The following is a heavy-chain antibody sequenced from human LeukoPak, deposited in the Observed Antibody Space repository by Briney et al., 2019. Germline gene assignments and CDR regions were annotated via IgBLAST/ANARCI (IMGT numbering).Heavy chain of an antibody. J-gene: IGHJ2*01. CDR1: GFTFSSYS. CDR2: ISSSSSYI. V-gene: IGHV3-21*01. Sequence: GGSLRLSYAASGFTFSSYSMNWVRQAPGKGLKWVSSISSSSSYIYYADSVKGRFTISRDNAKNSLYLQMNSLRAEDTAVYYCARSPMITFGGDTYWYFDLWGRGTLVTVSS. D-gene: IGHD3-16*01. CDR3: ARSPMITFGGDTYWYFDL.